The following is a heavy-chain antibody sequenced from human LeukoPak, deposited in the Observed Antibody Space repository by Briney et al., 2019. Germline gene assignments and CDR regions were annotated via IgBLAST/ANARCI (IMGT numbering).Heavy chain of an antibody. CDR3: ATTYSSGYYSRDY. D-gene: IGHD3-22*01. CDR2: INHSGST. V-gene: IGHV4-34*01. CDR1: GGSFSGYY. J-gene: IGHJ4*02. Sequence: SETLSLTCAVYGGSFSGYYWSWIRQPPGKGLEWIGEINHSGSTNYNPSLKSRVTISVDTSKNQFSLKLSSVTAADTAVYYCATTYSSGYYSRDYWGQGTLVTVSS.